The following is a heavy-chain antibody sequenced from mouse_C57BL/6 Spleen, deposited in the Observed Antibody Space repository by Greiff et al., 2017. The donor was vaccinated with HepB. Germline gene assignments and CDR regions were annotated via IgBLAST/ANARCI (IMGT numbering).Heavy chain of an antibody. CDR1: GYTFTSYT. CDR3: ARGDYYYGSSYGYFDY. V-gene: IGHV1-4*01. J-gene: IGHJ2*01. D-gene: IGHD1-1*01. Sequence: QVQLKQSGAELARPGASVKMSCKASGYTFTSYTMHWVKQRPGQGLEWIGYINPSSGYTKYNQKFKDKATLTADKSSSTAYMQLSSLTSEDSAVYYCARGDYYYGSSYGYFDYWGQGTTLTVSS. CDR2: INPSSGYT.